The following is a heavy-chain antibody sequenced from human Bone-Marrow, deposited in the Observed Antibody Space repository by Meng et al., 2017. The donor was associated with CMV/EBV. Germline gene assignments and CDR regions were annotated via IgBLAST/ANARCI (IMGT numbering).Heavy chain of an antibody. J-gene: IGHJ6*02. Sequence: SETLSLTCAVYGGSFSGYYWSWIRQPPGKGLEWIGEINHSGSTNYNPSLKSRVTISVDTSKNQFSLKLSSVTAADTAVYYCARGKGVFGVVMSRSYYYYGMDVWGQRTTVTVAS. D-gene: IGHD3-3*01. V-gene: IGHV4-34*01. CDR3: ARGKGVFGVVMSRSYYYYGMDV. CDR1: GGSFSGYY. CDR2: INHSGST.